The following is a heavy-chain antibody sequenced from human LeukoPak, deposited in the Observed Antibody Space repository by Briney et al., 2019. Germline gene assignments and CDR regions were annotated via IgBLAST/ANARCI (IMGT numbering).Heavy chain of an antibody. J-gene: IGHJ4*02. D-gene: IGHD3-16*01. CDR2: ISGSGGST. V-gene: IGHV3-23*01. Sequence: GGSLRLSCAASGFTFSSYAMSWVRQAPGGGLEWVSAISGSGGSTFCADSVEGRFTISRNNSKNTLYLQMNSLRAEDTAVYYCAKSVGAAGGYFDYWGQGTLVTVSS. CDR3: AKSVGAAGGYFDY. CDR1: GFTFSSYA.